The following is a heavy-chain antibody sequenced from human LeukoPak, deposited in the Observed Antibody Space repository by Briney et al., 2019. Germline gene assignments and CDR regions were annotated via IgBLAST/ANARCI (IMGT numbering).Heavy chain of an antibody. J-gene: IGHJ4*02. D-gene: IGHD3-22*01. CDR3: AKSGIRGTYYYDSSGYTYYFDY. Sequence: SETLSLTCTVYGGSFSGHYWSWIRQPPGKGLEWIGDINHSGSTNYSPSLKSRVTLSVDTSKNHFSLKLSSLTAADTAVYYCAKSGIRGTYYYDSSGYTYYFDYWGQGTLVTVSS. CDR2: INHSGST. V-gene: IGHV4-34*01. CDR1: GGSFSGHY.